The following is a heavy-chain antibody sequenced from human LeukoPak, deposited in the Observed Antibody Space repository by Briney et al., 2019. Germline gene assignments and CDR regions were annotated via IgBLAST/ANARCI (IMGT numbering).Heavy chain of an antibody. CDR1: GFTFSSYS. D-gene: IGHD6-19*01. J-gene: IGHJ4*02. V-gene: IGHV3-21*01. Sequence: GGSLRLSCAGSGFTFSSYSMNWVRQAPGKGLEWVSSISSSSSYIYYADSVKGRFTISRDNAKNSLYLQMNSLRAEDTAVYYCAGFIAVAGTYSFDYWGQGTLVTVSS. CDR2: ISSSSSYI. CDR3: AGFIAVAGTYSFDY.